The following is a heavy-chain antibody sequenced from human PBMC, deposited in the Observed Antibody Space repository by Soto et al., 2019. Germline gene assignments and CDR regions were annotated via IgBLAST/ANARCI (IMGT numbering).Heavy chain of an antibody. Sequence: SETLSLTCTVSGGSISSGDYYWSWIRQPPGKGLEWIGYIYCSGSTYHNPSLKSRVTISVDTSKNQFSLKLSSVTAADTAVYYCARATYYDFWSGPPKYYYYGMDVWGQGTTVTVSS. V-gene: IGHV4-30-4*01. CDR2: IYCSGST. CDR3: ARATYYDFWSGPPKYYYYGMDV. CDR1: GGSISSGDYY. D-gene: IGHD3-3*01. J-gene: IGHJ6*02.